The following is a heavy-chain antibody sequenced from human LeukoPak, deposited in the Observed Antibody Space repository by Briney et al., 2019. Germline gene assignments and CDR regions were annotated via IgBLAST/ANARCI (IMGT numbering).Heavy chain of an antibody. V-gene: IGHV3-30-3*01. CDR3: ARGLALWFGELLSQYLDY. Sequence: GRSLRLSCAASGFTFSSYALHWVRQAPGKGLEWVAVISYDGSNKCYADSVKGRLTISRENSKNTLYLQMNSLRAEDTAVYYCARGLALWFGELLSQYLDYWGQGTLVTVSS. D-gene: IGHD3-10*01. CDR1: GFTFSSYA. CDR2: ISYDGSNK. J-gene: IGHJ4*02.